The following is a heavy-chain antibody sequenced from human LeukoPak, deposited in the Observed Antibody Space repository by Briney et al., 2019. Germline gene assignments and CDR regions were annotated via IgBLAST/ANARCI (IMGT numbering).Heavy chain of an antibody. V-gene: IGHV3-23*01. CDR3: AKDFPYYYDSSGYSFTFDY. J-gene: IGHJ4*02. CDR1: GFTFSSYA. D-gene: IGHD3-22*01. CDR2: ISGSGGST. Sequence: GGSLRLSCAASGFTFSSYAMSWVRQTPGKGLEWVTAISGSGGSTYYADSVKGRYTISRDNSKNTLYLQMNSLRAEDTAVYYCAKDFPYYYDSSGYSFTFDYWGQGTLVTVSS.